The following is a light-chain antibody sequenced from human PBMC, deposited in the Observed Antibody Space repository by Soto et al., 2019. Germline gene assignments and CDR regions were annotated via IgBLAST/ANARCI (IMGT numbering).Light chain of an antibody. J-gene: IGLJ2*01. Sequence: ALTQPASVSGSPGQSITISCTGTSSDIGAFNYVSWYQHHPGKAPKVIIYGVSNRPSGVSNRFSGSKSGNTASLTISGLQAEDEADYYCHSYTSSNNRVFGGGPQLTVL. CDR1: SSDIGAFNY. CDR2: GVS. V-gene: IGLV2-14*01. CDR3: HSYTSSNNRV.